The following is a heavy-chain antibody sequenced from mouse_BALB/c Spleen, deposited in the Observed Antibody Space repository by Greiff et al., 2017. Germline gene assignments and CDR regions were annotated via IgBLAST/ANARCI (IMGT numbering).Heavy chain of an antibody. V-gene: IGHV1-7*01. D-gene: IGHD1-1*01. CDR2: INPSTGYT. CDR3: ARGDYGSSYAYYAMDY. J-gene: IGHJ4*01. CDR1: GYTFTSYW. Sequence: VQLQQSGAELAKPGASVKMSCKASGYTFTSYWMHWVKQRPGQGLEWIGYINPSTGYTEYNQKFKDKATLTADKSSSTAYMQLSSLTSEDSAVYYCARGDYGSSYAYYAMDYWGQGTSVTVSS.